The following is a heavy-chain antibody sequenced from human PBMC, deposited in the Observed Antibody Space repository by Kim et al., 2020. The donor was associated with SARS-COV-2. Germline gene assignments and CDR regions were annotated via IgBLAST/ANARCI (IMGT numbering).Heavy chain of an antibody. V-gene: IGHV1-3*01. CDR3: ARDSYYDIFRYYYSYMDV. J-gene: IGHJ6*03. CDR1: GYTFTSYA. CDR2: INAGNGNT. D-gene: IGHD3-9*01. Sequence: ASVKVSCKASGYTFTSYAMHWVRQAPGQRLEWMGWINAGNGNTEYSQKFQGRVTITRDTSASTAYMELSSLRSEDTAVYYCARDSYYDIFRYYYSYMDV.